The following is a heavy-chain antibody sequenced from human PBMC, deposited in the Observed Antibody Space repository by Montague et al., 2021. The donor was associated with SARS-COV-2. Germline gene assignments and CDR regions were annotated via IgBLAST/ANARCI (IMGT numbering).Heavy chain of an antibody. Sequence: SLRLSCAASGFTFSSYAMSWVRQAPGKGLEWVSAISGSGGSTYYXDSVKGRFTISRDNSKNTLYLQMNSLRAADTAVYYCAKEWGGGYCSSTSCYVGDYFDYWGQGTLVTVSS. J-gene: IGHJ4*02. V-gene: IGHV3-23*01. D-gene: IGHD2-2*01. CDR1: GFTFSSYA. CDR3: AKEWGGGYCSSTSCYVGDYFDY. CDR2: ISGSGGST.